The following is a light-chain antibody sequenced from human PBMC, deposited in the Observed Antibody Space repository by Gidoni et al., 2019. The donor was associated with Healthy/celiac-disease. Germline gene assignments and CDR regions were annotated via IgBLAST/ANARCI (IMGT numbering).Light chain of an antibody. Sequence: EIVLTQSPATLSLSPGESATLSCRASQSVSSYLAWYQQKPGQAPRFLIYSASNRATGIPARFSGSGSGTYFSLPIISLEPEDFAVYYCQQRSNWLFTFGPGTKVDIK. J-gene: IGKJ3*01. CDR1: QSVSSY. V-gene: IGKV3-11*01. CDR3: QQRSNWLFT. CDR2: SAS.